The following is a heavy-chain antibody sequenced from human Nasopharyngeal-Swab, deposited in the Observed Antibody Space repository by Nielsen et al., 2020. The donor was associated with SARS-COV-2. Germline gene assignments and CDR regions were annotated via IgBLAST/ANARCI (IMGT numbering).Heavy chain of an antibody. V-gene: IGHV3-74*01. CDR1: GFTFSNYW. CDR2: VNSDGSRP. Sequence: GSLKISCAASGFTFSNYWMHWVRQAPGKGLEWVARVNSDGSRPSYADSVRGRVTLSRDNAKNTLFLQMHSLRAEDTAMYYCARASIAAAGTQDYWGQGTLVTVSS. D-gene: IGHD6-13*01. CDR3: ARASIAAAGTQDY. J-gene: IGHJ4*02.